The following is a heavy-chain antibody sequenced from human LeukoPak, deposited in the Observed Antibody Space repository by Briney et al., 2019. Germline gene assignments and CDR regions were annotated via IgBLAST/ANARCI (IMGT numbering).Heavy chain of an antibody. CDR2: IRSKANSYAT. CDR1: GFTFSGSA. D-gene: IGHD3-22*01. CDR3: SGLGDSSGNDDDAFDI. J-gene: IGHJ3*02. Sequence: PGGSLRLSCAAPGFTFSGSAMPWVRQASGKGLEWVGRIRSKANSYATAYAASVKGSFTISRDDSTTTAYLRMNSLKTEDAAVYYCSGLGDSSGNDDDAFDIWGQGTMVTVSS. V-gene: IGHV3-73*01.